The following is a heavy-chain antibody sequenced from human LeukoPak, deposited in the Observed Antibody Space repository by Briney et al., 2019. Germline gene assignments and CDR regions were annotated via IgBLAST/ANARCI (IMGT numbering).Heavy chain of an antibody. CDR3: ARGEAPGTVFGGMAV. V-gene: IGHV1-18*01. D-gene: IGHD3-16*01. Sequence: ASVKVSCKASGYTFTSYGISWVRQAPGQGLEWMEWISAYNGNTNYAQKFQGRVTITADESTSTAYMELSSLRSEDTAVYYCARGEAPGTVFGGMAVWGQGTAVTVSS. J-gene: IGHJ6*02. CDR1: GYTFTSYG. CDR2: ISAYNGNT.